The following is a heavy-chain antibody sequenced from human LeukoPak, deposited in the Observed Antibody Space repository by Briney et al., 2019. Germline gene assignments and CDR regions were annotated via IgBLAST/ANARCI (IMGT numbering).Heavy chain of an antibody. CDR2: ISAHNGNT. V-gene: IGHV1-18*01. Sequence: ASVKVSCKASGYTFTSYGISWVRQAPGQGLEWMGWISAHNGNTNYAQKLQGRVTMTTDTSTSTAYMELRSLRSDDTAVYYCARGRGGYGGNSDGAFDIWGQGTMVTVSS. CDR3: ARGRGGYGGNSDGAFDI. D-gene: IGHD4-23*01. J-gene: IGHJ3*02. CDR1: GYTFTSYG.